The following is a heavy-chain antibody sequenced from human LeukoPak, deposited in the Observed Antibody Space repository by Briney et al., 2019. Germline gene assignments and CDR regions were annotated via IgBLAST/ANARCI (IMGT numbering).Heavy chain of an antibody. J-gene: IGHJ5*02. D-gene: IGHD2-2*01. Sequence: PSETLSLTCTVSGRSISSYYWSWIRQPAGKGLEWIGRIYTSGSTNYNPSLKSRVTMSVDTSKNQFSLKLSSVTAADTAVYYCARVSCTSTSCPGWIDPWGQGTLVTVSS. CDR1: GRSISSYY. CDR3: ARVSCTSTSCPGWIDP. CDR2: IYTSGST. V-gene: IGHV4-4*07.